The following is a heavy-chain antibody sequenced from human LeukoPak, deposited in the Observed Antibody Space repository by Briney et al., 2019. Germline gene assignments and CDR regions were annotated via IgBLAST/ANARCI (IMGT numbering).Heavy chain of an antibody. CDR1: GFTFSSYS. CDR2: MSSGSRYI. Sequence: GGSLRLSCAASGFTFSSYSMTWVRQAPGKGLEWVSSMSSGSRYIYYADSVRGRFTISRDNAKNSMYLLMNSLRAEDTAVYYCARDRPTGASRLFVVQWGQGTLVTVSS. CDR3: ARDRPTGASRLFVVQ. V-gene: IGHV3-21*01. D-gene: IGHD2-15*01. J-gene: IGHJ4*02.